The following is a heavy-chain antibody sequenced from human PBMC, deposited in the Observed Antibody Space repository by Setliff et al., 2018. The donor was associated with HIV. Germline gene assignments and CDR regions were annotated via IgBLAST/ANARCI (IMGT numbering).Heavy chain of an antibody. D-gene: IGHD6-13*01. Sequence: GESLRLSCAASGFTFSNYAMHWVRQAPGKGLEYVSGISSAGGSTYYANSVKGRFTIFRDNSKNTLYLRMGSLTAEDVAVYYCARDSAEVAAAGIHYYYYMDVWGKGTTVTVSS. CDR2: ISSAGGST. CDR3: ARDSAEVAAAGIHYYYYMDV. CDR1: GFTFSNYA. V-gene: IGHV3-64*01. J-gene: IGHJ6*03.